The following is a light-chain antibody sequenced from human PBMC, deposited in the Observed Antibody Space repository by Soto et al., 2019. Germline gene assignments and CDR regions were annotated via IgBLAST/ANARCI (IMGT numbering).Light chain of an antibody. Sequence: EIVLTQSPGTLSLSPGERATLSCRASQSVSSYLAWYQQKPGQAPRILIYDASNRANGIPARFSGSGSGTDFTLTISSLQPEDFATYYCQQSYSTTWTFGQGTKVDIK. CDR1: QSVSSY. CDR2: DAS. CDR3: QQSYSTTWT. V-gene: IGKV3-11*01. J-gene: IGKJ1*01.